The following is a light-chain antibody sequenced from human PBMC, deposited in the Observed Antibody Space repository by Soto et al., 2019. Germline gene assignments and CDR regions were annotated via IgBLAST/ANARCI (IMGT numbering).Light chain of an antibody. Sequence: QPVLTQPASVSGSPGQSITISCTGTSSDVGGYNYVSWYQQHPGKAPKLMIYDVSNRPSGVSNRFSGSKSGNTVSLTISGLQAEDEADYYCSSYTSSSPVVFGGGTKVTVL. V-gene: IGLV2-14*01. CDR3: SSYTSSSPVV. J-gene: IGLJ2*01. CDR2: DVS. CDR1: SSDVGGYNY.